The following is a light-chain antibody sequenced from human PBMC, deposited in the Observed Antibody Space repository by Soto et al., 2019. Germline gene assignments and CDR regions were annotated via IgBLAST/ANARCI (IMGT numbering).Light chain of an antibody. CDR3: LLAFGSARV. CDR2: DTN. CDR1: TGALTSSHF. V-gene: IGLV7-46*01. Sequence: QAVVTQEPSLTVSPGGTVILTCGSSTGALTSSHFPTGYQQKPGQAPRARIKDTNSKHSWTPGRFSGSLLGGKAALTLSGAQPEDEAEYYCLLAFGSARVFGGGTKVTVL. J-gene: IGLJ3*02.